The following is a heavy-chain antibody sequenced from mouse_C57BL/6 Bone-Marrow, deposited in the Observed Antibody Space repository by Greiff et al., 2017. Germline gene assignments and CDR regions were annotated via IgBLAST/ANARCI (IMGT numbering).Heavy chain of an antibody. CDR1: GYTFTDYY. V-gene: IGHV1-26*01. CDR2: INPNNGGT. J-gene: IGHJ2*01. D-gene: IGHD2-3*01. CDR3: ARWLLRLDY. Sequence: EVQLQQSGPELVKPGASVKISCKASGYTFTDYYMNWVKQSPGKSLEWIGDINPNNGGTSYNQKFKGKATLTVDKSSSTAYMELRSLTSEDSAVYCCARWLLRLDYWGQGTTLTVSS.